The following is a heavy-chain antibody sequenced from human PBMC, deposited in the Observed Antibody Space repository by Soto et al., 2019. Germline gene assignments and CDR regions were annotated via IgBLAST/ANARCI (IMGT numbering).Heavy chain of an antibody. D-gene: IGHD1-26*01. CDR1: GITFSDLH. CDR3: AAVRGSLGSVSFDY. Sequence: EVLLQQSGAEAREPGGVVKMSCAVSGITFSDLHMHWVKQAPGKGLEWVGLVEVENDDRLYAEKYRGRLNINTDTSRHTSDMELTSLTSDDTAIYFCAAVRGSLGSVSFDYWGQGTPVTVSA. V-gene: IGHV1-69-2*01. CDR2: VEVENDDR. J-gene: IGHJ4*02.